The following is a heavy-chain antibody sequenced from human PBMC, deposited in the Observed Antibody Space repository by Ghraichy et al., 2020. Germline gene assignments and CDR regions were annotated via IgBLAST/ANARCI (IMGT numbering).Heavy chain of an antibody. J-gene: IGHJ4*02. Sequence: SQTLSLTCAISGDSVSSNSAAWNWIRQSPSRGLEWLGRTYYRSKWYNDYAVSVKSRITINPDTSKSQFSLQLNSVTPEDTAVYYCARGEHSGYDSPFDYWGQGTRVTVSS. V-gene: IGHV6-1*01. CDR2: TYYRSKWYN. CDR3: ARGEHSGYDSPFDY. D-gene: IGHD5-12*01. CDR1: GDSVSSNSAA.